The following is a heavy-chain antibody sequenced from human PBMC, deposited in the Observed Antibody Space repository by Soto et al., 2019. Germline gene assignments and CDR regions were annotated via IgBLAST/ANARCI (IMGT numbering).Heavy chain of an antibody. D-gene: IGHD6-19*01. V-gene: IGHV1-69*13. J-gene: IGHJ4*02. CDR2: IIPIFGTA. Sequence: SVKVSCKASGGTFSSYAISWVRQAPGQGLEWMGGIIPIFGTANYAQKFQGRVTITADESTSTAYMELSSLRSEDTAVYYCARLRIGVAGPRYYFDYWGQGTLVTVS. CDR1: GGTFSSYA. CDR3: ARLRIGVAGPRYYFDY.